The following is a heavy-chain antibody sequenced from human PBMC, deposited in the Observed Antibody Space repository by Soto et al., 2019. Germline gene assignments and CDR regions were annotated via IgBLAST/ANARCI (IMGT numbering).Heavy chain of an antibody. V-gene: IGHV3-21*02. CDR1: GFSFSTYS. CDR2: INEDSTYI. CDR3: VRDFGRYFRTGYMDV. J-gene: IGHJ6*03. D-gene: IGHD3-9*01. Sequence: EVQLVESGGGLVEPGGSLRLSCAASGFSFSTYSMNWVRQAPGKGLEWVSSINEDSTYIYYAGSVRGRFTISRDNAEDSLYLQMNSLIAEDTAVYYCVRDFGRYFRTGYMDVWGDGATVTVSS.